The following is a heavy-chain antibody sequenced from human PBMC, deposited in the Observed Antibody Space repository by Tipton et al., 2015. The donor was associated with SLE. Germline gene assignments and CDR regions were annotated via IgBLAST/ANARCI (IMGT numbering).Heavy chain of an antibody. CDR1: GGSISSGSYY. V-gene: IGHV4-61*02. Sequence: TLSLTCTVSGGSISSGSYYWSWIRQPAGKGLEWIGRIYTSGGTNYNPSLKSRVTISVDTSKNQFSLKLSSVTAADTAVYYCARDRRGRFFDLWSRGTLVTVSS. CDR2: IYTSGGT. CDR3: ARDRRGRFFDL. J-gene: IGHJ2*01. D-gene: IGHD3-10*01.